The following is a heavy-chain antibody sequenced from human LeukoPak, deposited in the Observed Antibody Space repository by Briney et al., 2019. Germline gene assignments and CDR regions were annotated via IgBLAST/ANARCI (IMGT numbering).Heavy chain of an antibody. D-gene: IGHD4/OR15-4a*01. V-gene: IGHV3-66*01. J-gene: IGHJ5*02. CDR2: IYSGGST. Sequence: GGSLRLSCAASGFTFDDYGMSWVRQAPGKGLEWVSVIYSGGSTYYADSVKGRFTISRDNSKNTLYLQMNSLRAEDTAVYYCAREDYLGNRELDPWGQGTLVTVSS. CDR1: GFTFDDYG. CDR3: AREDYLGNRELDP.